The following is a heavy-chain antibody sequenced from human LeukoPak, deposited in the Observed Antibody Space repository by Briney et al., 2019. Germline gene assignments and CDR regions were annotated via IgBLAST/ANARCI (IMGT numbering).Heavy chain of an antibody. CDR2: IYVDGRT. V-gene: IGHV3-53*01. Sequence: GGSLRLSCAASGFIVSSNYMSWVRQAPGKGPEWVSVIYVDGRTYYADSVKGRFTISRDNSKNTLDLQMNSLRAEDTAVYYCARDPLPSWYFDLWGRGTLVTVSS. CDR1: GFIVSSNY. J-gene: IGHJ2*01. CDR3: ARDPLPSWYFDL.